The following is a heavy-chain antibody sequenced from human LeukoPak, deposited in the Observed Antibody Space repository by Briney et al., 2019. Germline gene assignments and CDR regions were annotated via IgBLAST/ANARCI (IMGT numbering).Heavy chain of an antibody. V-gene: IGHV1-2*02. CDR1: EYNFTAYY. D-gene: IGHD1-26*01. J-gene: IGHJ6*02. CDR2: FNPNSGAT. Sequence: ASVKVSCKASEYNFTAYYLHWVRQAPGQGLEWVGWFNPNSGATNCAQKFQGRVTMTRDTSISTASMELSRLTSDDTAVYYCARDLRSGTDGNYAMDAWGQGTTVTVSS. CDR3: ARDLRSGTDGNYAMDA.